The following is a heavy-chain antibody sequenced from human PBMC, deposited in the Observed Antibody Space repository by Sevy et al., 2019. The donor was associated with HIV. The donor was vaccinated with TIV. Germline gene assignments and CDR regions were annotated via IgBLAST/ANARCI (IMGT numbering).Heavy chain of an antibody. Sequence: GSLRLSCAASGFTFSDYYMSWIRQAPGKGLEWVSYISSSGSTIYYADSVKGRFTISRDNAKNSPNLKMNSLRAEDTAVYYCARASGSGVSRGDWFDPWGQGTLVTVSS. D-gene: IGHD3-10*01. CDR2: ISSSGSTI. CDR1: GFTFSDYY. J-gene: IGHJ5*02. CDR3: ARASGSGVSRGDWFDP. V-gene: IGHV3-11*01.